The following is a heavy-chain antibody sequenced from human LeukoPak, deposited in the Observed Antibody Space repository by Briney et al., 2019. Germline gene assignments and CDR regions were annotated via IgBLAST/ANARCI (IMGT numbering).Heavy chain of an antibody. CDR1: GFTVSSSY. D-gene: IGHD1-26*01. Sequence: GGSLRLSCAASGFTVSSSYMSWVRQAPGKGLEWVSVIYNSGTTYYADSVKGRFTISRDNSKNTLYLQMNSLRAEDTAVYYCAKGWAHFDVWGRGTLVTVSS. CDR2: IYNSGTT. CDR3: AKGWAHFDV. J-gene: IGHJ2*01. V-gene: IGHV3-66*01.